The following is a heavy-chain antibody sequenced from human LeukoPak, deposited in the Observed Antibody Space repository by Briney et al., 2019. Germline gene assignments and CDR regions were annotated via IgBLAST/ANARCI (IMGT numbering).Heavy chain of an antibody. D-gene: IGHD5-18*01. J-gene: IGHJ4*02. CDR1: GGSISSSSYY. CDR2: IYYSGST. V-gene: IGHV4-39*07. Sequence: SETLSLTCTVSGGSISSSSYYWGWFRQPPGKGLEWIGSIYYSGSTYYNPSLKSRVTISVDTSKNQFSLKLSSVTAADTAVYYCAREASMVTLDYWGQGTLVTVSS. CDR3: AREASMVTLDY.